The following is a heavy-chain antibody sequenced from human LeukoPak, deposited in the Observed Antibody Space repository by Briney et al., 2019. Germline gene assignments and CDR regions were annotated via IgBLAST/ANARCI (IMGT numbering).Heavy chain of an antibody. CDR1: GGTFSSYA. CDR2: IIPIFGTA. CDR3: ARGPVVVVAATNYYYYMDV. J-gene: IGHJ6*03. D-gene: IGHD2-15*01. Sequence: GASVKVSCKASGGTFSSYAISWVRQAPGQGLEWMGGIIPIFGTANYAQKFQGRVTITADESTSTAYMELSSLRSEDTAVYYCARGPVVVVAATNYYYYMDVWGKGTTVTISS. V-gene: IGHV1-69*13.